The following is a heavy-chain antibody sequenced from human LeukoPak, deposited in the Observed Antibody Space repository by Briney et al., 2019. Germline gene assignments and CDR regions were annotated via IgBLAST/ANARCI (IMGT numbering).Heavy chain of an antibody. CDR3: AKGAGYYYDSSGYYGSLLDY. Sequence: PGGSLRLSCAASGFTFSSYAMSWVRQAPGKGLEWVSAISGSGGSTYYADSVKGRFTISRDNSKNTLYLQMNSLRAEDTAVYYCAKGAGYYYDSSGYYGSLLDYWGQGTLVTVSS. D-gene: IGHD3-22*01. V-gene: IGHV3-23*01. CDR1: GFTFSSYA. CDR2: ISGSGGST. J-gene: IGHJ4*02.